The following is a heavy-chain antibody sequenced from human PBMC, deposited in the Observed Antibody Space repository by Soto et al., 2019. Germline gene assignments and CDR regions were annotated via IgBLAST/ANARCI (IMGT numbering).Heavy chain of an antibody. D-gene: IGHD4-17*01. V-gene: IGHV1-69*08. CDR1: GGTFSSYT. J-gene: IGHJ6*02. CDR3: ARDGATTVVKYYYYGMDV. Sequence: QVQLVQSGAEVKKPGSSVKVSCKASGGTFSSYTISWVRQAPGQGLEWMGRIIPILGIANYAQKFQGRVTITADKSPSTAYMELSSLRSEDTAVYYCARDGATTVVKYYYYGMDVWGQGTTVTVSS. CDR2: IIPILGIA.